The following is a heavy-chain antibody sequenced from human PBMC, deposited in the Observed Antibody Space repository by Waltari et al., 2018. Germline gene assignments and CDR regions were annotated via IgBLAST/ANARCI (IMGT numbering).Heavy chain of an antibody. D-gene: IGHD3-10*01. CDR3: ARAPMPLWFGNWYFDL. J-gene: IGHJ2*01. Sequence: EVQLVESGGGLMQPGGSLRLSCSASGFTISSTFMNWVRQAPGKGPEWVSVMYRGGSTYYADSVKGRFTVSRDNSKNTLYFQMNSLRAEDTAVYYCARAPMPLWFGNWYFDLWGRGTLVTVSS. CDR1: GFTISSTF. CDR2: MYRGGST. V-gene: IGHV3-53*01.